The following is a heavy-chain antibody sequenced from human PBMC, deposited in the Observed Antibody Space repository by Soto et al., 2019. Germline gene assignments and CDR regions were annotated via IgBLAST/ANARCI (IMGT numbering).Heavy chain of an antibody. D-gene: IGHD1-26*01. V-gene: IGHV4-39*01. J-gene: IGHJ4*02. CDR1: GGSISSSRSY. CDR3: ARRGLVGATTFDY. Sequence: SETLSLTCTVSGGSISSSRSYWRWIRQPPGKGLECIGSIYYSGSTYYSPSLKSRVTISVDTSKNQFSLKLSSVTAADTAVYYCARRGLVGATTFDYWGQGTLVTVSS. CDR2: IYYSGST.